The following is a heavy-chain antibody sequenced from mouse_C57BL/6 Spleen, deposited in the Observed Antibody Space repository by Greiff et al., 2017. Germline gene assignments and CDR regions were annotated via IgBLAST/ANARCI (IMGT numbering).Heavy chain of an antibody. CDR2: IDPENGDT. J-gene: IGHJ2*01. Sequence: VQLQQSGAELVRPGASVKLSCTASGFNIKDDYMHWVKQRPEQGLEWIGWIDPENGDTEYASKFQGKATITADTSSNTAYLQLSSLTSEDTAVXYCTTFPTRYFDYWGQGTTLTVAS. V-gene: IGHV14-4*01. CDR3: TTFPTRYFDY. CDR1: GFNIKDDY.